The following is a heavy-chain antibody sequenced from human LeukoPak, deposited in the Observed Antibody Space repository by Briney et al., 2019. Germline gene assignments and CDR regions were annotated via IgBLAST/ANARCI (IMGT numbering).Heavy chain of an antibody. CDR1: GYTFTSYY. CDR3: ARGVRVVVPAAEFGY. CDR2: INPSGGST. V-gene: IGHV1-46*01. J-gene: IGHJ4*02. Sequence: ASVKVSCKASGYTFTSYYMHWVRQAPGQGLEWMGIINPSGGSTSYAQKFQGRVTMTRDMSTSTVYMELSSLRSEDTAVYYCARGVRVVVPAAEFGYWGQGTLVTVSS. D-gene: IGHD2-2*01.